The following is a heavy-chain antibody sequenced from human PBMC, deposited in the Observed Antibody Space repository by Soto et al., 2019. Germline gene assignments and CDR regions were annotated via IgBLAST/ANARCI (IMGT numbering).Heavy chain of an antibody. V-gene: IGHV1-69*13. CDR2: IIPIFGTA. D-gene: IGHD3-3*01. Sequence: SVKVSCKASGGTFSSYAISWVRQAPGQGLEWMGGIIPIFGTANYAQKFQGRVTITADESTSTAYMELSSLRSEDTAVYYCAARYDFWSGYPARGLVDYYYYGMDVWG. CDR1: GGTFSSYA. CDR3: AARYDFWSGYPARGLVDYYYYGMDV. J-gene: IGHJ6*02.